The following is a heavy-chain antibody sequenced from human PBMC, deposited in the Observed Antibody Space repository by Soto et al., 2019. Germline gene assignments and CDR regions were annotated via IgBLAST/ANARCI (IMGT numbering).Heavy chain of an antibody. CDR2: IIPILSIA. CDR1: GGTFSSYT. V-gene: IGHV1-69*02. D-gene: IGHD6-19*01. CDR3: AVLAVAAQRYAFDS. Sequence: QVQLVQSGAEVKKPGSSVKVSCKASGGTFSSYTISWVRQAPGQGLEWMGRIIPILSIANYAQKFQGRVTITADKSTSPAYMELSSLRSEDTAVYYCAVLAVAAQRYAFDSWGQRTMVTVSS. J-gene: IGHJ3*02.